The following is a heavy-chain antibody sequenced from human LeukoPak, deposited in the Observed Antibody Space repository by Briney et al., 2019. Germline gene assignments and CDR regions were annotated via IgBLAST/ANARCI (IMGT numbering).Heavy chain of an antibody. CDR3: ARCMVRGRVWFDP. V-gene: IGHV4-61*02. CDR1: GGSISSGSYY. CDR2: IYTSGST. Sequence: PSETLSLTCTVSGGSISSGSYYWSWIRQPAGKGLEWIGRIYTSGSTNYNPSLKSRVTISVDTSKNQFSLKPSSVTAADTAVYYCARCMVRGRVWFDPWGQGTLVTVSS. D-gene: IGHD3-10*01. J-gene: IGHJ5*02.